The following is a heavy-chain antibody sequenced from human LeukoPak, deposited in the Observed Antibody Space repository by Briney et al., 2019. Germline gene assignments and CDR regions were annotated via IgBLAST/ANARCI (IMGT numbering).Heavy chain of an antibody. Sequence: ASVKVSCKASGYTFTSYYMHWVRQAPGQGLEWMGIINPSGGSTSYAQKFQGRVTMTRDMFTSTVYMELSSLRSEDTAVYYCARETEGSTQDYWGQGTLVAVSS. V-gene: IGHV1-46*01. CDR1: GYTFTSYY. CDR2: INPSGGST. CDR3: ARETEGSTQDY. D-gene: IGHD2-2*01. J-gene: IGHJ4*02.